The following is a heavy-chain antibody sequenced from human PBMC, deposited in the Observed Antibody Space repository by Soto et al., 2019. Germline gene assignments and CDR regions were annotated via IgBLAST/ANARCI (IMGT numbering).Heavy chain of an antibody. CDR1: GYSFTSYW. D-gene: IGHD5-18*01. Sequence: GESLKISCKGSGYSFTSYWIGWVRQMPGKGLEWMGIIYPGDSDTRYSPSFQGQVTISADKSISTAYLQWSSLKASDTAMYYCARQGGYSYKFRAFDICGQGTMVTVSS. CDR3: ARQGGYSYKFRAFDI. CDR2: IYPGDSDT. J-gene: IGHJ3*02. V-gene: IGHV5-51*01.